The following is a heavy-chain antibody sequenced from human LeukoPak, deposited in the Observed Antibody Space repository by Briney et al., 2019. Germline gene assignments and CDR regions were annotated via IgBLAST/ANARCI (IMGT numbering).Heavy chain of an antibody. V-gene: IGHV4-34*01. CDR3: ARAPYYCDSRDAFDI. J-gene: IGHJ3*02. Sequence: SETLSLTCAVYGGSFSGYYWSWIRQPPGKGLEWIGEINHSGSTNYNPSLKSRVTISVDTSKNQFSLKLSPVTAADTAVYYCARAPYYCDSRDAFDIWGQGTMVTVSS. CDR1: GGSFSGYY. CDR2: INHSGST. D-gene: IGHD3-22*01.